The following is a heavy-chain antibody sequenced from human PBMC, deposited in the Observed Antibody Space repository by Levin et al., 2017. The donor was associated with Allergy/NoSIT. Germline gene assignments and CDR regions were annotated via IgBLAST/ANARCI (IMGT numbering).Heavy chain of an antibody. V-gene: IGHV1-2*02. CDR2: INPNSGGT. Sequence: ASVKVSCKASGYTFTGYYMHWVRQAPGQGLEWMGWINPNSGGTNYAQKFQGRVTMTRDTSISTAYMELSRLRSDDTAVYYCASLSGYDSSGYDAFDIWGQGTMVTVSS. CDR3: ASLSGYDSSGYDAFDI. J-gene: IGHJ3*02. D-gene: IGHD3-22*01. CDR1: GYTFTGYY.